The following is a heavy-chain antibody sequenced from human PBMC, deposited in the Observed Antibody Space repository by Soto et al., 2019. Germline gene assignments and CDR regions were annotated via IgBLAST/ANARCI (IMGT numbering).Heavy chain of an antibody. J-gene: IGHJ5*02. CDR1: GYTFTSYG. V-gene: IGHV1-18*01. CDR3: ARGRYYYDSSGYSWFDP. Sequence: QVLLVQSGAEVKKPGASVKVSCKASGYTFTSYGISWVRQAPGQGLEWMGWISAYNGNTNYAQKLQGRVTMTTDTSTSTAYMELRSLRSDDTAVYYCARGRYYYDSSGYSWFDPWGQGTLVTVSS. CDR2: ISAYNGNT. D-gene: IGHD3-22*01.